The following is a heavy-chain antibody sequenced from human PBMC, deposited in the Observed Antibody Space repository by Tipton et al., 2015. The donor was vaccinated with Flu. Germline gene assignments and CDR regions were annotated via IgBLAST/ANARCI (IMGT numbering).Heavy chain of an antibody. J-gene: IGHJ6*02. CDR1: GGSISSYY. D-gene: IGHD3-3*01. Sequence: TLSLTCTVSGGSISSYYWSGIRQPPGKGREWIGYIYYSGGTNYNPPLKSRVTISVDTSKNQFSLKLSSVPAADTAVYYCARQTCDFWSGYPYYYYGMDVRGQGTTVTVSS. CDR3: ARQTCDFWSGYPYYYYGMDV. V-gene: IGHV4-59*08. CDR2: IYYSGGT.